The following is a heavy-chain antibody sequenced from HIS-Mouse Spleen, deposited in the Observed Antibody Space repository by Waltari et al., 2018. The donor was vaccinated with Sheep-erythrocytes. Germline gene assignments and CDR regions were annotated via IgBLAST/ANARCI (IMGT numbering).Heavy chain of an antibody. CDR2: IIPILGIA. J-gene: IGHJ4*02. D-gene: IGHD1-26*01. Sequence: QVQLVQSGAEVKKPGSSVKVSCKASGGTFSSYAISWVRQAPGQGLEWMGRIIPILGIANYAQKFQGRGTITADKSTSTAYMELSSLRSEDTAVYYCAQKGATTPHFDYWGQGTLVTVSS. CDR1: GGTFSSYA. V-gene: IGHV1-69*04. CDR3: AQKGATTPHFDY.